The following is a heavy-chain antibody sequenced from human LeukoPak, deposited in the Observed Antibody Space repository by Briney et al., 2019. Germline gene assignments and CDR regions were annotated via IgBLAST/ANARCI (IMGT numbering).Heavy chain of an antibody. V-gene: IGHV4-31*03. CDR2: IYYSRST. CDR1: GGSISSGSSY. J-gene: IGHJ3*02. Sequence: PSETLSLTCTVSGGSISSGSSYWGWIRQHPGKGLEWIGSIYYSRSTYYNPSLKSRLTVSMDTSKNQFSLKLTSVTAADTAVYFCATSRNVDQFDIWGQGTMVTVSS. D-gene: IGHD3/OR15-3a*01. CDR3: ATSRNVDQFDI.